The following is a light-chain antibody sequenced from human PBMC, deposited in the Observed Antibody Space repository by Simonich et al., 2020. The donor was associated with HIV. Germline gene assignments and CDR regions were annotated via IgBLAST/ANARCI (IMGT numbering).Light chain of an antibody. J-gene: IGKJ4*01. CDR1: QGISNS. CDR2: AAS. CDR3: QQRSNWPLLT. Sequence: DIQMTQSPSSLSASVGDRVAITCRASQGISNSLAWYQHKPGKAPKLLLYAASRLESGVPSRFSGSGSGTDYTLTISSLEPEDFAVYYCQQRSNWPLLTFGGGTKVEIK. V-gene: IGKV1-NL1*01.